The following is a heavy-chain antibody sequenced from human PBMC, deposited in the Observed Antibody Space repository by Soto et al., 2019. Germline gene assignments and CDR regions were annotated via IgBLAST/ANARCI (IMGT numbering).Heavy chain of an antibody. CDR2: IGVYNGKT. Sequence: ASVKVSCKASGYSFTNYGITWVRQAPGQGLEWMGWIGVYNGKTNYAQKLQGRVTMTTDTSTSTAYMELRSLRSDDTAVYYCARDLDGSGSYYTDFWGQGTLVTVSS. D-gene: IGHD3-10*01. V-gene: IGHV1-18*04. CDR3: ARDLDGSGSYYTDF. J-gene: IGHJ4*02. CDR1: GYSFTNYG.